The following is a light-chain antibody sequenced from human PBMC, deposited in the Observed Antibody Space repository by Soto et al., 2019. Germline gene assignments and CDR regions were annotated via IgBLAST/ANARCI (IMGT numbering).Light chain of an antibody. J-gene: IGLJ1*01. CDR3: CSYGGSVYV. V-gene: IGLV2-11*01. CDR2: DVS. Sequence: QSALTQPRSVSGSPGQSVTISCTGTSSDVGGYNYVSWYQQHPGKAPKLIIFDVSKRPSGVPDRFSGSKSGSTASLTISGLQAEDEADYYCCSYGGSVYVVGTGTKVTVL. CDR1: SSDVGGYNY.